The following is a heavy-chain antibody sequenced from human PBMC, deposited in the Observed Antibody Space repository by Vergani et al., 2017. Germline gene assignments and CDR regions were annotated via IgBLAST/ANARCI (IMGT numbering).Heavy chain of an antibody. J-gene: IGHJ5*02. CDR2: IYAGYSDV. D-gene: IGHD3-3*01. CDR3: AKTHDFSSLYSSYNWFDP. V-gene: IGHV5-51*03. Sequence: EVQLVQSGAEVKKSGESLKISCQGSGYSITNYWIAWVRQRPGKGLELMGIIYAGYSDVRYSPSFQGQVTMSVDKSLSTAYLQWSSLKASDTATYYCAKTHDFSSLYSSYNWFDPWGQGTQVTVSS. CDR1: GYSITNYW.